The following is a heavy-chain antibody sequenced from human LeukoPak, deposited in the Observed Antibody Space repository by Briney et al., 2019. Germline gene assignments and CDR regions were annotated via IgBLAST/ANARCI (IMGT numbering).Heavy chain of an antibody. D-gene: IGHD3-10*01. V-gene: IGHV3-33*01. CDR1: GFTFSSYG. CDR2: IWYDGSNK. Sequence: GGSLRLSCAASGFTFSSYGMHWVRQAPGKGLEWVAVIWYDGSNKYYADSVKGRFTTSRDNSKNTLYLQMNSLRAEDTAVYYCARDRAPEGAFDIWGRGTMVTVSS. CDR3: ARDRAPEGAFDI. J-gene: IGHJ3*02.